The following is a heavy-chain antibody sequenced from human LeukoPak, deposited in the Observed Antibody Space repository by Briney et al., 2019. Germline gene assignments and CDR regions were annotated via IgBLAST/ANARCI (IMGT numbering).Heavy chain of an antibody. J-gene: IGHJ3*02. D-gene: IGHD1-26*01. V-gene: IGHV4-4*02. CDR2: IYHSGST. CDR1: GGSISSSNW. CDR3: ARDKREPRYAFDI. Sequence: SETLSLTCAVSGGSISSSNWWSWVRQPPGQGLEGFGEIYHSGSTNYNPSLKGRGTISVDKSKNQFSLKVRSVTAADTAVYYCARDKREPRYAFDIWGQGTMVTVSS.